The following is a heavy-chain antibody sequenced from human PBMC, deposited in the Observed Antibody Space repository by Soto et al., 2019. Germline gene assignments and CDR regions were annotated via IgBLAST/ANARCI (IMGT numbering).Heavy chain of an antibody. D-gene: IGHD3-9*01. CDR1: GFTLSSYD. CDR3: ARAIDYDILTGYPAPPDY. J-gene: IGHJ4*02. Sequence: GGSLRLSCAASGFTLSSYDMHWVRQATGKGLEWVSAIGTAGDTYYPGSVKGRFTISRENAKNSLYLQMNSLRAGDTAVYYCARAIDYDILTGYPAPPDYWGQGTLVTVSS. CDR2: IGTAGDT. V-gene: IGHV3-13*04.